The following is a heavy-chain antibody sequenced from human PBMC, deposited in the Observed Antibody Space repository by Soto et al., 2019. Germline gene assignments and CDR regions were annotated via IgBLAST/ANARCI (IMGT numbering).Heavy chain of an antibody. J-gene: IGHJ4*01. V-gene: IGHV3-15*07. CDR2: VKSKNDGGTT. CDR1: GFTFSIAW. CDR3: TTDSYITSIIVRFDY. Sequence: GGSLRLSCAASGFTFSIAWINWVCQAPGKGLEWVGRVKSKNDGGTTDFAAPVKGRFAISRDDSKNMVYLEMNSLQTEDTAIYYCTTDSYITSIIVRFDYWGHGTLVTVSS. D-gene: IGHD3-22*01.